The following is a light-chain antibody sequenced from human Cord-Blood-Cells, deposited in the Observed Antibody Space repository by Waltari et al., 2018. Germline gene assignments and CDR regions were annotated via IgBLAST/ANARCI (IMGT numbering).Light chain of an antibody. CDR3: QQLNSYPPGLT. Sequence: DIQLTQSPSFLSASVGDRVTITCRASQGISSHLPWYQQKPGKAPTLLIYAASTLQSAVTSRFSGSGSWTEFTLPISSMRPEDFATYYCQQLNSYPPGLTFGGGTKVEIK. CDR1: QGISSH. J-gene: IGKJ4*01. V-gene: IGKV1-9*01. CDR2: AAS.